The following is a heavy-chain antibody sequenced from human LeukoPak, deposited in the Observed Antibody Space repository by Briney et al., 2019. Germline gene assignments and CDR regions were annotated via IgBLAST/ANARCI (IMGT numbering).Heavy chain of an antibody. CDR2: ISGSGGST. J-gene: IGHJ4*02. CDR1: GFTFSSYA. V-gene: IGHV3-23*01. D-gene: IGHD3-3*01. CDR3: AKDRGDYDFWSGYYTVPIFDY. Sequence: GGSPRLSCAASGFTFSSYAMSWVRQAPGKGLEWVSAISGSGGSTYYADSVKGRFTISRDNSKNTLYLQMNSLRAEDTAVYYCAKDRGDYDFWSGYYTVPIFDYWGQGTLVTVSS.